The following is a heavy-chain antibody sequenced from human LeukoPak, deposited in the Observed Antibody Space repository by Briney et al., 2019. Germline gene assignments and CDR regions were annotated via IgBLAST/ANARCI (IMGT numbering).Heavy chain of an antibody. V-gene: IGHV3-23*01. Sequence: GGSLRLSCAASGFTFSSYAMSWVRQAPGKGLEWVSAISGSGGSTYYADSVKGRFTISRDNSKNTLYLQMNSLRAEDTAVYYCAKDLGYSSGWYPPDQLYYYYGMDVWGQGTTVTVSS. J-gene: IGHJ6*02. CDR1: GFTFSSYA. D-gene: IGHD6-19*01. CDR2: ISGSGGST. CDR3: AKDLGYSSGWYPPDQLYYYYGMDV.